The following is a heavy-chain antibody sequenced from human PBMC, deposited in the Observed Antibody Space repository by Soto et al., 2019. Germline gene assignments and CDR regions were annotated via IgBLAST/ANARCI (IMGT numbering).Heavy chain of an antibody. CDR3: ASSGIAGREVNTWFDP. Sequence: PXETLSLPFTVSAGSITTSYWSWIRQPLGKALEWIGYISYRGSTNYNPSLKSRLTISIDTSKSQISLKLTSMTTADTAVYYCASSGIAGREVNTWFDPWGQGTLVTVSS. J-gene: IGHJ5*02. CDR1: AGSITTSY. V-gene: IGHV4-59*01. CDR2: ISYRGST. D-gene: IGHD6-6*01.